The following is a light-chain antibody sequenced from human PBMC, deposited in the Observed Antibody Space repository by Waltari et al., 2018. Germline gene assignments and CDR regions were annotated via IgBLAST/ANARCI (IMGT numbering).Light chain of an antibody. V-gene: IGKV4-1*01. J-gene: IGKJ1*01. CDR2: WAS. CDR1: QNILSNSNNKNY. Sequence: DIVMTQSPDSLPVSLGERATVNCKSSQNILSNSNNKNYLSWYQQKPGQPPKLLIYWASIRQSGVPDRFSGSGSGTDFTLTISSLQAEDVAVYFCQQYYSTPQTFGQGTKVEIK. CDR3: QQYYSTPQT.